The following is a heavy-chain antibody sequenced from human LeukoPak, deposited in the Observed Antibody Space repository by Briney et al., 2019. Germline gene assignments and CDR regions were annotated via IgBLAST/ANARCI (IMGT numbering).Heavy chain of an antibody. CDR1: GFTFSSYA. V-gene: IGHV3-30-3*01. CDR3: AKDIDDYGDYYYYGMDV. Sequence: GGSLRLSCAASGFTFSSYAIHWVRQAPGKGLEWVAVISYDGSNKYYADSVKGRFTISRDNAKNSLYLQMNSLRAEDTALYYCAKDIDDYGDYYYYGMDVWGQGTTVTVSS. D-gene: IGHD4-17*01. J-gene: IGHJ6*02. CDR2: ISYDGSNK.